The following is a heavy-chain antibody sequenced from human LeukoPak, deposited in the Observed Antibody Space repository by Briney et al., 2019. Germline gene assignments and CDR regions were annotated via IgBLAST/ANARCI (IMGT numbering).Heavy chain of an antibody. D-gene: IGHD1-26*01. J-gene: IGHJ3*02. CDR2: INNGGSLI. CDR1: GFTFSDYP. Sequence: PGGSLRLSCVASGFTFSDYPMNWVRQTPGKGLEWFSYINNGGSLILYSDSVKGRFSISRDDARKSLYLQMNSLRAEDTAIYYCAILQGGRFLLDIWGQGTMVTASS. V-gene: IGHV3-48*01. CDR3: AILQGGRFLLDI.